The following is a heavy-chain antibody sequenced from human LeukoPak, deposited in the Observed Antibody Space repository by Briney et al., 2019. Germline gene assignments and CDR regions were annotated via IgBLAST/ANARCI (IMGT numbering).Heavy chain of an antibody. CDR2: IHHGGST. V-gene: IGHV4-30-2*01. CDR3: ARGTRRNWFDP. Sequence: PSETLSLTCTVSGDSDSSDDYYYTWTRQPPGKGLEWIGHIHHGGSTYYTPSLKSRVTISLDRSKNQFSLKLSSVTVADTAFYYCARGTRRNWFDPWGQGTLVTVSS. D-gene: IGHD3/OR15-3a*01. CDR1: GDSDSSDDYY. J-gene: IGHJ5*02.